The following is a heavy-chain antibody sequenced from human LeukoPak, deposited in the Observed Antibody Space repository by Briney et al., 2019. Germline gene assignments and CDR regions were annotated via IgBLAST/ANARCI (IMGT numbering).Heavy chain of an antibody. CDR2: ISGSGGST. CDR1: GFTFSSYA. Sequence: GGSLRLSCAASGFTFSSYAMSWVRQAPGKGLEWVSAISGSGGSTYYADSVKGRFTISRDNSKNTLYLQMNSLRAEDTAVYYCAKSGRNYYDSSGYRYYYYMDVWGKGATVTVSS. J-gene: IGHJ6*03. CDR3: AKSGRNYYDSSGYRYYYYMDV. V-gene: IGHV3-23*01. D-gene: IGHD3-22*01.